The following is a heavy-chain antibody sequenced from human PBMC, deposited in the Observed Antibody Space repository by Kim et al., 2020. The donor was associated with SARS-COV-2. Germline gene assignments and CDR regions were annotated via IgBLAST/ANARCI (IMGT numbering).Heavy chain of an antibody. Sequence: RKKYTAESVKGRLTISRDNSKNTLYLQMNSLRAEDTAVYYCARDSYGMDVWGQGTTVTVSS. CDR3: ARDSYGMDV. V-gene: IGHV3-30*01. CDR2: RKK. J-gene: IGHJ6*02.